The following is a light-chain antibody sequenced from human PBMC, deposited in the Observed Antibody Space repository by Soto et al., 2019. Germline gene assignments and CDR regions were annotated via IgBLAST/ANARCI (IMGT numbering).Light chain of an antibody. J-gene: IGKJ5*01. V-gene: IGKV3-15*01. Sequence: EIVWSQSPATLSVSPGERATLYCRASQSVSGDLAWYHHKPGQAPRLLIYDASTRALDTPARFAGSGSGTEFTLTISSLQSEDFAVYFCQQYNNWPITFGHGTRLEIK. CDR2: DAS. CDR1: QSVSGD. CDR3: QQYNNWPIT.